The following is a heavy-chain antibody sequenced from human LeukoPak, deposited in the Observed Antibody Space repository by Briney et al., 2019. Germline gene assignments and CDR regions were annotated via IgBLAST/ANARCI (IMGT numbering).Heavy chain of an antibody. V-gene: IGHV4-59*01. J-gene: IGHJ6*02. CDR1: GGSISSYY. CDR3: ARGGMATIHYYYYYGMDV. Sequence: SETLSLTCTVSGGSISSYYWSWIRQPPGKGLEWIGYIYYSGSTNYNPSLKSRVTILVDTSKNQFSLKLSSVTAADTAVYYCARGGMATIHYYYYYGMDVWGQGTTVTVSS. D-gene: IGHD5-24*01. CDR2: IYYSGST.